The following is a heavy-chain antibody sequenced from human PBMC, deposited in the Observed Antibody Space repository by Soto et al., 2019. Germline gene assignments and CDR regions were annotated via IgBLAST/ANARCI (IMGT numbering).Heavy chain of an antibody. J-gene: IGHJ4*02. V-gene: IGHV4-34*01. CDR1: GGSFSGYY. CDR2: INHSGST. CDR3: AREAITYDYIWGSYRYTQEYFDY. Sequence: PSETLSLTCAVYGGSFSGYYWSWIRQPPGKGLGWIGEINHSGSTNYNPSLKSRVTISVDTSKNQFSLKLSSVTAADTAVYYCAREAITYDYIWGSYRYTQEYFDYWGQGTQVTVSS. D-gene: IGHD3-16*02.